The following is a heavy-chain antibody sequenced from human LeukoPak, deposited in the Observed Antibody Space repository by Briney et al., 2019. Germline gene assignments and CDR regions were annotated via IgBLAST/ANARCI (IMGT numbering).Heavy chain of an antibody. V-gene: IGHV3-48*01. CDR3: AREDRGGYRAYYYYYMDV. D-gene: IGHD5-12*01. Sequence: GGSLRLSCAASGFTFSSYSMNWVRQAPGKGLEWVSYISSSSSTIYYADSVKGRFTISRDNAKNSLYLQMNSLRAEDTAVYYCAREDRGGYRAYYYYYMDVWGKGTTVTVSS. CDR2: ISSSSSTI. CDR1: GFTFSSYS. J-gene: IGHJ6*03.